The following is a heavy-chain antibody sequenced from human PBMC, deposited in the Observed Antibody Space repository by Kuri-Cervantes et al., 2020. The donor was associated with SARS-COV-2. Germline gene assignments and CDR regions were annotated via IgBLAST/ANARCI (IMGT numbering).Heavy chain of an antibody. V-gene: IGHV3-30*04. Sequence: GESLKISCAASGFSFSVYAMHWVRQAPGKGLEWVATISYNGRNKYYADSVKGRFTTSRDKSKNILTLQMNGLRPEDTAVYYCASTQSRFLEWAPFDYWGQGTLVTVSS. CDR3: ASTQSRFLEWAPFDY. J-gene: IGHJ4*02. CDR1: GFSFSVYA. D-gene: IGHD3-3*01. CDR2: ISYNGRNK.